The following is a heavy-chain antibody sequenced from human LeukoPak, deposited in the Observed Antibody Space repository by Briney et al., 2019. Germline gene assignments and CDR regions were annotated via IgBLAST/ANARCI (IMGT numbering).Heavy chain of an antibody. J-gene: IGHJ4*02. CDR2: INHSGST. V-gene: IGHV4-34*01. CDR3: ARGYYYDSSGYYEVREVYYFDY. Sequence: PSETLSLTCAVYGGSFSGYYWSWIRQPPGKGLEWIGEINHSGSTNYNPSLKSRVTISVDTSKNQFSLKLSSVTAADTAVYYCARGYYYDSSGYYEVREVYYFDYWGQGTLVTVSS. CDR1: GGSFSGYY. D-gene: IGHD3-22*01.